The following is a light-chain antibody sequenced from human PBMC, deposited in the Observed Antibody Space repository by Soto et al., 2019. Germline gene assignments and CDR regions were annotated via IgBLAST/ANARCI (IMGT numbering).Light chain of an antibody. CDR1: HSIGLA. V-gene: IGKV3-15*01. CDR2: DTS. J-gene: IGKJ1*01. CDR3: QQCYNWYRT. Sequence: EIVLTQSPYTLSLSPGERATLSCRASHSIGLAIAWYQHKPGQAPRLLIYDTSTRATGIPARFSGSGSGTEFTLTISSLQSEDFVVYYCQQCYNWYRTFGQGTKVDIK.